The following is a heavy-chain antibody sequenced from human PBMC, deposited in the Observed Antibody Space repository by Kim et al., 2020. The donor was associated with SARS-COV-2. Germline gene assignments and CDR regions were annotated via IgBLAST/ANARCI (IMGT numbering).Heavy chain of an antibody. CDR2: IDARGIYT. J-gene: IGHJ6*02. Sequence: RGSLRLSCVASGFSFSDYSFNWVRQTPGKGLQWVSSIDARGIYTYYADPVKGRFTISRDNAKNSVFLQMNALRAEDTGLYFCAGGGLGSDGNYYYAMSVWGRGTTVSV. D-gene: IGHD3-10*01. CDR3: AGGGLGSDGNYYYAMSV. CDR1: GFSFSDYS. V-gene: IGHV3-21*06.